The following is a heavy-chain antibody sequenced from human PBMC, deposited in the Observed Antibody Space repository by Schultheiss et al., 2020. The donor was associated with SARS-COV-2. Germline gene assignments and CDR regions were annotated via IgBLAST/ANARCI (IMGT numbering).Heavy chain of an antibody. CDR3: ARAATGVVLIAPLDY. CDR1: GGSISSGGYY. Sequence: SQTLSLTCTVSGGSISSGGYYWSWIRQHPGKGLEWIGYIYYSGSTNYNPSFKSRVTISVDTSKNQFSLRLSSVTAADTAVYYCARAATGVVLIAPLDYWGQGILVTVSS. V-gene: IGHV4-61*08. J-gene: IGHJ4*02. CDR2: IYYSGST. D-gene: IGHD3-22*01.